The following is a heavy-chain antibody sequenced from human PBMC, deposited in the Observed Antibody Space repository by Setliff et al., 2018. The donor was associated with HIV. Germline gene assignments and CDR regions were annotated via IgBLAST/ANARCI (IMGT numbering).Heavy chain of an antibody. Sequence: GSLRLSCAASGFTFSSYGMHWVRQAPGKGLEGVAFIRYDGSNKYYADSVKGRFTISRDNSKNTLYLQMNSLRAEDTAVYYCAKQTVSSSWSNWFDYWGRGTLVTVSS. CDR2: IRYDGSNK. D-gene: IGHD6-13*01. CDR3: AKQTVSSSWSNWFDY. J-gene: IGHJ5*01. V-gene: IGHV3-30*02. CDR1: GFTFSSYG.